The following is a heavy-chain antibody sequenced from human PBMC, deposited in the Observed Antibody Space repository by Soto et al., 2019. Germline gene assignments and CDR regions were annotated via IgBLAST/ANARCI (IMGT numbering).Heavy chain of an antibody. CDR3: ARASAVRGVMVPSYFDH. V-gene: IGHV1-18*01. Sequence: ASVKVSCKASGYTFTSYGISWVRQAPGQGLEWMGWIRAYNGNTNYAQKLQGRVTMTTDTSTSTAYMELRSLRSDDTAVYYCARASAVRGVMVPSYFDHWGHGTLVTVSS. CDR2: IRAYNGNT. J-gene: IGHJ4*01. D-gene: IGHD3-10*01. CDR1: GYTFTSYG.